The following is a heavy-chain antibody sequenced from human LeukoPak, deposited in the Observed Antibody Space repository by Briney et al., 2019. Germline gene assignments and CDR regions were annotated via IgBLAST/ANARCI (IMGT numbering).Heavy chain of an antibody. CDR3: AKIQNRYCSGGSCFDYFDY. V-gene: IGHV3-23*01. J-gene: IGHJ4*02. CDR1: GFTFSSYA. Sequence: GGSLRLSCAASGFTFSSYAMSWVRQAPGKGLEWVSAISGSGGSTYYADSVKGRFTISRDNSKNTLYLQMNSLRAEVTAVYYCAKIQNRYCSGGSCFDYFDYWGQGTLVTVSS. CDR2: ISGSGGST. D-gene: IGHD2-15*01.